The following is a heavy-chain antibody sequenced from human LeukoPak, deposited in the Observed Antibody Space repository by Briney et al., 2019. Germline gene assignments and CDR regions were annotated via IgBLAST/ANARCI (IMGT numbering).Heavy chain of an antibody. D-gene: IGHD1/OR15-1a*01. Sequence: ASVKVSCKASGYTLTDYYLHWVRQAPGQGLEWMGWINPNSGDTTYAQKFQGRVTMTRDTSINSAYMDLSRLNSDDTAVYFCAREEQYNTFFDYWGQGTLVTVSS. CDR3: AREEQYNTFFDY. CDR2: INPNSGDT. CDR1: GYTLTDYY. V-gene: IGHV1-2*02. J-gene: IGHJ4*02.